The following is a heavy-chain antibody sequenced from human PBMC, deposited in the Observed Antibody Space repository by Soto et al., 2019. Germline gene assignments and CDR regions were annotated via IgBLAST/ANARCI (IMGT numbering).Heavy chain of an antibody. Sequence: PGGSLRLSCAASGFTFSSYAMSWVRQAPGKGLEYVSAISSNGGSTYYADSVKGRFTISRDNSKNTLYLQMGSLRAEDTAVYYCVKEEGSGWYHFDYWGQGTLVTVSS. D-gene: IGHD6-19*01. CDR1: GFTFSSYA. V-gene: IGHV3-64D*08. CDR3: VKEEGSGWYHFDY. J-gene: IGHJ4*02. CDR2: ISSNGGST.